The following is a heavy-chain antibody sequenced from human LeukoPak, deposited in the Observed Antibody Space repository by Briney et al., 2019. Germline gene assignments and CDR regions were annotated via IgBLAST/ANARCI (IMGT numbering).Heavy chain of an antibody. V-gene: IGHV1-24*01. CDR2: FDPEDGET. Sequence: ASVTVSCMVSGYTLTDLSMHWVREPPGKGLEWMGGFDPEDGETIYAQKFQGRVTMTEDTSTDTAYMELSSLRPEDAAMYYYECAGHRFGGVIGAFDICGQGTMVTVSS. J-gene: IGHJ3*02. CDR1: GYTLTDLS. CDR3: ECAGHRFGGVIGAFDI. D-gene: IGHD3-16*01.